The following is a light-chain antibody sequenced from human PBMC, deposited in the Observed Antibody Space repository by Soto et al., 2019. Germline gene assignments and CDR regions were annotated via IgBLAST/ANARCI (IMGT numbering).Light chain of an antibody. Sequence: EIVLTQSPGTLSLSPGERVTLSCRASQSVSSSYLAWYQQKPGQAPMLLIYGASSRATGIPDRFSGSGSGTGFTLTISRLEPEDFAVYYCHQYGSSQTFGQGTKV. J-gene: IGKJ1*01. CDR1: QSVSSSY. CDR2: GAS. V-gene: IGKV3-20*01. CDR3: HQYGSSQT.